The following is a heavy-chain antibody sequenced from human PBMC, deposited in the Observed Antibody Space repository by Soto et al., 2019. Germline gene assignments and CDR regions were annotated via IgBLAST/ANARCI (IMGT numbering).Heavy chain of an antibody. J-gene: IGHJ5*02. CDR2: ISYDGSNK. CDR1: GFTFSSYG. Sequence: GSLRLSCAASGFTFSSYGMHWVRQAPGKGLEWVAVISYDGSNKYYADSVKGRFTISRDNSKNTLYLQMNSLRAEDTAVYYCAKDRGVATIRSGFDPWGQGTLVTVSS. V-gene: IGHV3-30*18. D-gene: IGHD5-12*01. CDR3: AKDRGVATIRSGFDP.